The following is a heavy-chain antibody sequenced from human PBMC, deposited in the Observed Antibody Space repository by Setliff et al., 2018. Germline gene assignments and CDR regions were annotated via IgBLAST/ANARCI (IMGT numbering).Heavy chain of an antibody. CDR3: ARDEIRPITPDY. V-gene: IGHV1-18*01. CDR1: GYTFTDYG. CDR2: IRASNDET. Sequence: GASVKVSCKTSGYTFTDYGISWVRQAPGQGLEWVGWIRASNDETDYAPKFRGRVTMTTDTSTSTAYMEMRSLTSDDTAVYYCARDEIRPITPDYWGQGTLVTVSS. D-gene: IGHD1-20*01. J-gene: IGHJ4*02.